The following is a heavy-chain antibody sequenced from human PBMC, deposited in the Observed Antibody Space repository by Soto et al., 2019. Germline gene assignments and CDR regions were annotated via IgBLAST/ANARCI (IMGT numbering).Heavy chain of an antibody. J-gene: IGHJ5*02. CDR1: GFTFSSYA. V-gene: IGHV3-23*01. CDR3: AKDRRVTYDSVWGEEFAP. CDR2: ISGSGGST. D-gene: IGHD3-16*01. Sequence: EVQLLESGGGLVQPGGSLRLSCAASGFTFSSYAMSWVRQAPGKGLVWVSAISGSGGSTYYADSVKGRFTISKDNYKNTLYLPMNSPRAKDTAVYYCAKDRRVTYDSVWGEEFAPWGHRTLVTFSS.